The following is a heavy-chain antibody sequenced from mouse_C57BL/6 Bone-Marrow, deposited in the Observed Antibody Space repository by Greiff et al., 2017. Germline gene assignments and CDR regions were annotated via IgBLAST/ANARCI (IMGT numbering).Heavy chain of an antibody. Sequence: VQLQQPGAELVKPGASVKLSCKASGYTFTSYWMHWVKQRPGQGLEWIGMIHPNSGSTNYNAKFKSKATLTVDKSSSTAYMQLSSLTSEDSAVYYCADYYGSDYWGQGTTLTVSS. D-gene: IGHD1-1*01. CDR2: IHPNSGST. V-gene: IGHV1-64*01. CDR1: GYTFTSYW. J-gene: IGHJ2*01. CDR3: ADYYGSDY.